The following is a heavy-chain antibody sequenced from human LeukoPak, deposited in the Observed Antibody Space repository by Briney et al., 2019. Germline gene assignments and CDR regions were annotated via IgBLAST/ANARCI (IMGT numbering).Heavy chain of an antibody. CDR3: ARRTYYDDSSGLLASFDP. J-gene: IGHJ5*02. Sequence: SETLSLTCTVSGGSISSYYWSWIRQPPGKGLEWIGYIYYSGSTNYNPSLKGRVTISVDTSKNQFSLKLSSVTAADTAVYYCARRTYYDDSSGLLASFDPWGQGTLVTVSS. CDR1: GGSISSYY. V-gene: IGHV4-59*08. D-gene: IGHD3-22*01. CDR2: IYYSGST.